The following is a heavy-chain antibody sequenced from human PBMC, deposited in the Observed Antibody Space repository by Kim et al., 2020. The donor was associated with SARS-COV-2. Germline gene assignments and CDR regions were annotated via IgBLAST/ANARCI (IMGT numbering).Heavy chain of an antibody. V-gene: IGHV4-39*01. Sequence: SETRSLTCTVSGGSISSSSYYWGWIRQPPGKGLEWIGSIYYSGSTYYNPSLKSRVTISVDTSKNQFSLKLSSVTAADTAVYYCARHERVGGIAVAGSTTGWFDPWGQGTLVTVSS. D-gene: IGHD6-19*01. CDR3: ARHERVGGIAVAGSTTGWFDP. J-gene: IGHJ5*02. CDR1: GGSISSSSYY. CDR2: IYYSGST.